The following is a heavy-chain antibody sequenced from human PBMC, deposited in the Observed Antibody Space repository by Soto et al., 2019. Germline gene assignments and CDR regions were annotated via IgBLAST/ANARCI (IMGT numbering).Heavy chain of an antibody. Sequence: SQTLSLTCAISGDSVSSNSAAWNWIRQSPSRGLEWLGRTYYRSKWYNDYAVSVKSRITINPDTSKNQFSLQLNSVTPEDTAVYYCASARAYSSTWATRDYYYGMGCWRQGPKRTVS. CDR1: GDSVSSNSAA. CDR3: ASARAYSSTWATRDYYYGMGC. D-gene: IGHD6-13*01. V-gene: IGHV6-1*01. J-gene: IGHJ6*02. CDR2: TYYRSKWYN.